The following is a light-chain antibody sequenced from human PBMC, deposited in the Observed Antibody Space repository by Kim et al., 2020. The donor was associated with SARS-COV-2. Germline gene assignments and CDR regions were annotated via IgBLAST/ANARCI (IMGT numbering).Light chain of an antibody. Sequence: VAPGQTATITCEADNIGSKSVHWYQQKPGQAPILVIYYDSDRPSGIPERFSGSNSGNTATLTVSGAEAGDEADYYCQVWDTNSEVFGGGTKVTVL. CDR3: QVWDTNSEV. V-gene: IGLV3-21*01. CDR2: YDS. CDR1: NIGSKS. J-gene: IGLJ2*01.